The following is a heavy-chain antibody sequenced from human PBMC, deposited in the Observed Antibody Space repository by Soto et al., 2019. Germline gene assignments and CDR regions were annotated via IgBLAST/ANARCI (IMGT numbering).Heavy chain of an antibody. CDR2: IKEDGSLK. V-gene: IGHV3-7*01. CDR1: GFYITNYW. CDR3: VRDSYTAHWHTAGEDY. Sequence: DVQLVESGGGLVQPGESLRLSCAASGFYITNYWMTWVRQAPGKGPEWVANIKEDGSLKFYVDSVRGRFTISRDNAKNSVYLGMSRLRAEDTAVYYCVRDSYTAHWHTAGEDYWGQGTLVTVSS. J-gene: IGHJ4*02. D-gene: IGHD2-2*02.